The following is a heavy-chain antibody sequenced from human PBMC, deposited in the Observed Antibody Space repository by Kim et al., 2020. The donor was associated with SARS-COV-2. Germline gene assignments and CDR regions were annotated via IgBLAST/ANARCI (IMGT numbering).Heavy chain of an antibody. CDR3: TRQGYDFWCGYSALAY. CDR2: IRSKANSYAT. Sequence: GGSLRLSCAASGFTFSGSAMHWVLQASGKGLEWVGRIRSKANSYATADAASVKGRFTIARDDSKNTAYLQMNSLQTEDTAVYYCTRQGYDFWCGYSALAYRGQGTLVTVSS. CDR1: GFTFSGSA. D-gene: IGHD3-3*01. V-gene: IGHV3-73*01. J-gene: IGHJ4*02.